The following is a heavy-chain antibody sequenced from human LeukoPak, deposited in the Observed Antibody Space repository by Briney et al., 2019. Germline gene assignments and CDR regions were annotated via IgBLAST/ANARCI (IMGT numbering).Heavy chain of an antibody. J-gene: IGHJ4*02. V-gene: IGHV4-59*08. Sequence: SETLSLTCTVSGGSISGYYWSWLRQPPGKGLDWIGYIYYSGSTNYISSLKSRLTISVDTSKNQFSLKLSSVTAADTAVYYCARHLSGDYPIFDYWGQGTLVTVSS. CDR3: ARHLSGDYPIFDY. D-gene: IGHD4-17*01. CDR2: IYYSGST. CDR1: GGSISGYY.